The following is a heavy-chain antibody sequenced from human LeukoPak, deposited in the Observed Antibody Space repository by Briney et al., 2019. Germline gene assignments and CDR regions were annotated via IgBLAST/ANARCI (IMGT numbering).Heavy chain of an antibody. V-gene: IGHV2-5*02. Sequence: SGPTLVKPTQTRTLTCSFSGFSISTRGVGVGWLRQPPGKALEWLAHIYWDDDKRYSPSLKSRLTITKDTSKNQVVLTMTDIGPMDTARYYCAHRGYAYSYFDYWGQGTLVTVSS. J-gene: IGHJ4*02. CDR3: AHRGYAYSYFDY. CDR1: GFSISTRGVG. CDR2: IYWDDDK. D-gene: IGHD2-2*01.